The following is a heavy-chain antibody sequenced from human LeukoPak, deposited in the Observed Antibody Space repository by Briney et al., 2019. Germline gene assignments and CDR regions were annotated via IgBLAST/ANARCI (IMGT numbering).Heavy chain of an antibody. V-gene: IGHV3-7*01. J-gene: IGHJ4*02. CDR2: IKQDGSEK. D-gene: IGHD3-16*01. CDR3: AKVGDDGIES. Sequence: GESLRLACAASGFSFSNYWMSWVRQAPGKGLEWVANIKQDGSEKYYVDSVKGRFTISRDNAKNSLYLQMNSLRVEDMAVYYCAKVGDDGIESWGQGTLVTVSS. CDR1: GFSFSNYW.